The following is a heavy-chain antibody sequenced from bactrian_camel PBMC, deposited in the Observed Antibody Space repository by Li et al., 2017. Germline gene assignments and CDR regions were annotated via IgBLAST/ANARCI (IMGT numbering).Heavy chain of an antibody. CDR3: AKALGGGNYYTGECNY. CDR1: GFTFSNNW. V-gene: IGHV3S1*01. D-gene: IGHD2*01. CDR2: IYTGDGRT. Sequence: HVQLVESGGGLVQPGGSLTLSCAASGFTFSNNWMHWVRQAPGKGLEWVSTIYTGDGRTKSADSVKGRFTMSRDNAKNMLYLQMNNLKSEDTALYYCAKALGGGNYYTGECNYWGQGTQVTVS. J-gene: IGHJ4*01.